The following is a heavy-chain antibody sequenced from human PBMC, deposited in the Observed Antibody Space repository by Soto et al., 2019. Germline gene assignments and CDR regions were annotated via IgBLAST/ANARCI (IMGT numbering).Heavy chain of an antibody. V-gene: IGHV1-2*02. CDR1: GATFTDYH. Sequence: SVKVSCKASGATFTDYHMHWVRQAPGQGFEWMGWINPKTGGTRYARKFQGRVTMTGDTSISTVYMEVSRLTTDDTAVYYCAREGSAWYKEFDFWGQGTLVTVSS. D-gene: IGHD6-19*01. CDR2: INPKTGGT. J-gene: IGHJ4*02. CDR3: AREGSAWYKEFDF.